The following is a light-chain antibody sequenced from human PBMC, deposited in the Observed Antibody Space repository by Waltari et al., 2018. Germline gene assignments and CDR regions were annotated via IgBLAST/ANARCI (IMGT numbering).Light chain of an antibody. CDR2: QAS. Sequence: DIQMTQSPSTLSASVGDRVIITFRASQTIDRWLAWYQHIPGKAPKLLISQASLLESGVPSIFSGSGSATEFSLTITTLQPDDFATYYCQQYRTFPWTFGQGTTVDSK. CDR3: QQYRTFPWT. V-gene: IGKV1-5*03. J-gene: IGKJ1*01. CDR1: QTIDRW.